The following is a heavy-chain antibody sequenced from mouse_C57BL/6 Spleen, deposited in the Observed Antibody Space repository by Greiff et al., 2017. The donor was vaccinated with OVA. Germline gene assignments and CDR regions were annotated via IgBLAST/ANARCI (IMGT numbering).Heavy chain of an antibody. CDR2: IYPGDGDT. CDR1: GYAFSSYW. V-gene: IGHV1-80*01. J-gene: IGHJ4*01. Sequence: VQLQQSGAELVKPGASVKISCKASGYAFSSYWMNWVKQRPGKGLEWIGQIYPGDGDTNYNGKFKGKATLTADKSSSTAYMQLSSLTSEDSAVYFCARGGYYGYYYAMDYWGQGTSVTVSS. D-gene: IGHD1-1*01. CDR3: ARGGYYGYYYAMDY.